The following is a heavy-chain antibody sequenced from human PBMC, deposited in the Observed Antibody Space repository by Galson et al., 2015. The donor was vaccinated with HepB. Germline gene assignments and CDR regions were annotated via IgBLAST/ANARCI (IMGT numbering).Heavy chain of an antibody. CDR2: IDWDADK. CDR1: GFSLSTSGMR. D-gene: IGHD3-10*01. V-gene: IGHV2-70*04. Sequence: PALVKPTQTLTLTCTFSGFSLSTSGMRVSWIRQPPGKALEWLARIDWDADKFYSTSLKTRLTISEDTSKSQVVLTMTNMDPVDTATYYCARSPTGVGLDYWGQGTLVTVSS. CDR3: ARSPTGVGLDY. J-gene: IGHJ4*02.